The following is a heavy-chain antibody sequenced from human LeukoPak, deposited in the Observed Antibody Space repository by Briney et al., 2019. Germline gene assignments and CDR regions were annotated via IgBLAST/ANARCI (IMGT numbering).Heavy chain of an antibody. CDR2: IDWDDDK. CDR3: ARIFSVGFDY. D-gene: IGHD3-3*02. Sequence: RQSGPTPVNPTQTLTLTCTFSGFSLSTSGMRVSWIRQPPGKALEWLARIDWDDDKSYSTSLKTRLTISKDTSKNQVVLTMTNMDPVDAATYYCARIFSVGFDYWGQGTLVTVSS. CDR1: GFSLSTSGMR. V-gene: IGHV2-70*11. J-gene: IGHJ4*02.